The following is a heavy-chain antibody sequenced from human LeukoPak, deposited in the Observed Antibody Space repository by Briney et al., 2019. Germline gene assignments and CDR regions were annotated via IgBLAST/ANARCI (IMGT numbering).Heavy chain of an antibody. CDR1: GGTFSSYA. D-gene: IGHD2-15*01. Sequence: ASVKVSCKASGGTFSSYAISWVRQAPGQGLEWRGRIIPIFGIANYAQKFQGRVTITADKSTSTAYMELSSLRSEDTAVYYCARATDCSGGSCYRDCWGQGTLVTVSS. CDR2: IIPIFGIA. J-gene: IGHJ4*02. V-gene: IGHV1-69*04. CDR3: ARATDCSGGSCYRDC.